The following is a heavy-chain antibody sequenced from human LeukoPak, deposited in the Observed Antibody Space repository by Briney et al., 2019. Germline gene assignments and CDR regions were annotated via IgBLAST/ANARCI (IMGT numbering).Heavy chain of an antibody. V-gene: IGHV3-30*03. CDR3: AVGYCTSTSCPGAFDI. D-gene: IGHD2-2*01. J-gene: IGHJ3*02. CDR2: ISYDGSNK. Sequence: GGSLRLSCAASGFTFSSYGMHWVRQAPGKGLEWVAVISYDGSNKYHADSVKGRFTISRDNSKNTLFLQMNSLRAEDTAVYYCAVGYCTSTSCPGAFDIWGQGTMVTVSS. CDR1: GFTFSSYG.